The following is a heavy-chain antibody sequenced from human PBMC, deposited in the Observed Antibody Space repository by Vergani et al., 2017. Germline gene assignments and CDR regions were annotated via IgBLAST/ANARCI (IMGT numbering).Heavy chain of an antibody. V-gene: IGHV3-33*01. Sequence: VQLVESGGGVVQPGRSLRLSCAASGFTFSSYGMHWVRQAPGKGLEWVAVIWYDGSNKYYADSVKGRFTISRDNSKNTLYLQMNSLRAEDTAVYYCARDGGGSCYAVCYYYYGMDVWGQGTTVTVSS. D-gene: IGHD2-15*01. CDR1: GFTFSSYG. CDR2: IWYDGSNK. CDR3: ARDGGGSCYAVCYYYYGMDV. J-gene: IGHJ6*02.